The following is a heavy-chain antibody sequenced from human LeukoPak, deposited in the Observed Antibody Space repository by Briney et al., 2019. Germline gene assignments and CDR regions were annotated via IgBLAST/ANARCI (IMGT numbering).Heavy chain of an antibody. Sequence: PSETLSLTCAVSGGSFSNYYWSWIRQSPGKGLEWIGEINHSGPTNYNPSLKSRVNISMDTSNNQFSLKLTSVTAADTAVYYCARSTIFRRFDPWGQGTLVTVSS. CDR1: GGSFSNYY. V-gene: IGHV4-34*01. J-gene: IGHJ5*02. CDR2: INHSGPT. D-gene: IGHD3-9*01. CDR3: ARSTIFRRFDP.